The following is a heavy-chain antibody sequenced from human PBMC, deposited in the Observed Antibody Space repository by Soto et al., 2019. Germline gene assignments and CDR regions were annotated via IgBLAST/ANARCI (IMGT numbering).Heavy chain of an antibody. V-gene: IGHV1-69*12. Sequence: QVQLVQSGAEVKKPGSSVKVSCKASGGTFSSYAISWVRQAPGQGLEWMGGIIPIFGTANYAQKFQGIVTVTAEESTSTAYMEPSSLRSEDTSVYCCARVSKRLLVPSAMGYWLDPWGQGTLVTVSS. CDR3: ARVSKRLLVPSAMGYWLDP. D-gene: IGHD2-2*01. J-gene: IGHJ5*02. CDR2: IIPIFGTA. CDR1: GGTFSSYA.